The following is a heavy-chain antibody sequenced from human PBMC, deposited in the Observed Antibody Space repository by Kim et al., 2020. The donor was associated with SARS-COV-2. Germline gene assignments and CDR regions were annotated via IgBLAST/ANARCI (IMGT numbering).Heavy chain of an antibody. J-gene: IGHJ4*02. CDR2: IYHSGST. CDR3: ARVKDYYDSSGGD. V-gene: IGHV4-4*02. Sequence: SETLSLTCAVSGGSISSSNWWSWVRQPPGKGLEWIGEIYHSGSTNYNPSLKSRVTISVDKSKNQFSLKLSSVTAADTAVYYCARVKDYYDSSGGDWGQGTLVTVSS. D-gene: IGHD3-22*01. CDR1: GGSISSSNW.